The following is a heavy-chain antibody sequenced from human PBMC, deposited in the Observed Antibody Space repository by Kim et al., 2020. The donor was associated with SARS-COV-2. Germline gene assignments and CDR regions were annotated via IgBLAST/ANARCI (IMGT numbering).Heavy chain of an antibody. CDR2: MNPNSGNT. J-gene: IGHJ4*02. Sequence: ASVKVSCKASGYTFTSYDINWVRQATGQGLEWMGWMNPNSGNTGYAQKFQGRVTMTRNTSISTAYMEVSSLRSEDTAVYYCARGSRTKLGYCSSTSCYWLDYWGQGTLVTVSS. D-gene: IGHD2-2*01. V-gene: IGHV1-8*01. CDR1: GYTFTSYD. CDR3: ARGSRTKLGYCSSTSCYWLDY.